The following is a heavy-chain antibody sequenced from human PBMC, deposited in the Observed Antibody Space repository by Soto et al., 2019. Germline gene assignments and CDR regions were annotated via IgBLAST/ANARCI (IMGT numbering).Heavy chain of an antibody. V-gene: IGHV3-48*03. D-gene: IGHD5-12*01. Sequence: EVQLVESGGGLVQPGGSLRLSCAASGFTFSTYEIHWVRQAPGEGLEWVSYISSSGGTKYYADSVKGRFTISRDNAQSSLYRQINSLRVDDTAIYYCAREGDAGGYRFAIWGQGTMVTDS. CDR3: AREGDAGGYRFAI. CDR1: GFTFSTYE. J-gene: IGHJ3*02. CDR2: ISSSGGTK.